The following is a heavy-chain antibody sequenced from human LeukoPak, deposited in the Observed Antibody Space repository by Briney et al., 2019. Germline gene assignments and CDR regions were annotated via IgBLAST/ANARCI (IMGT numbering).Heavy chain of an antibody. CDR2: ISWNSGSI. J-gene: IGHJ4*02. V-gene: IGHV3-9*01. Sequence: GGSLRLSCAASGFTFDDYAMPWVRQAPGKGLEWVSGISWNSGSIGYADSVKGRFTISRDNAKDSLYLQMNSLRAEDTALYYCAKVAIVATILYYFDYWGQGTLVTVSS. CDR3: AKVAIVATILYYFDY. D-gene: IGHD5-12*01. CDR1: GFTFDDYA.